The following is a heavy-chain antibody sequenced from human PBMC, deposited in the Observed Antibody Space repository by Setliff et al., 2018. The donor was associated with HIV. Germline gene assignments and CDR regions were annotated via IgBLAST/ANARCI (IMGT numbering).Heavy chain of an antibody. Sequence: SVKVSCKTSGGSFRTSVISWVRQAPGQGLEWVGGILPFLGMGDFAQKFQGRVTITADESTSTAYMELSSLRSDDTAVYYCARDDVSAPGSYQDYWGQGTLVTVSS. J-gene: IGHJ4*02. V-gene: IGHV1-69*10. CDR3: ARDDVSAPGSYQDY. CDR1: GGSFRTSV. CDR2: ILPFLGMG. D-gene: IGHD6-13*01.